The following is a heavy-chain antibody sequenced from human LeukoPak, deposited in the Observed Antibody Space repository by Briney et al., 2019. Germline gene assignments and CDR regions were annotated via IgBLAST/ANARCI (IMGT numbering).Heavy chain of an antibody. CDR1: GFTFSSYE. Sequence: GGSLRLSCAASGFTFSSYEMNWVRQAPGKGLEWVAVISYDGSSKYYADSVKGRFTISRDNSKNTLYLQMNSLRAEYTAVYYCGRARSSYGYGDAFDIWGQGTMVTVSS. CDR2: ISYDGSSK. D-gene: IGHD5-18*01. CDR3: GRARSSYGYGDAFDI. V-gene: IGHV3-30*04. J-gene: IGHJ3*02.